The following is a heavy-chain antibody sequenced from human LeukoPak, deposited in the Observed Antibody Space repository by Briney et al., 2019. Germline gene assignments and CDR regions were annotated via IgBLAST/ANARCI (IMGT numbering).Heavy chain of an antibody. CDR1: GFTFDRYD. J-gene: IGHJ4*02. Sequence: GGSLRLSCAASGFTFDRYDMHWVRQARGKGLEWVSAIGNAADTYYPGSVKGRFTISRENAKNSLYLQMNALRAGDTAVYFCAGGRGQIINYWGQGTLVTVSS. CDR2: IGNAADT. V-gene: IGHV3-13*01. CDR3: AGGRGQIINY.